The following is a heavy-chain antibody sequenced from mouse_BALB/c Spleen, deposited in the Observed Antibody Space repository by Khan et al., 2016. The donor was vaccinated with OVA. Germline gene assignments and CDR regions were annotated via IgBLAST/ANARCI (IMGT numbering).Heavy chain of an antibody. CDR2: IIYTGYT. D-gene: IGHD2-12*01. CDR1: GDSITSGY. J-gene: IGHJ3*01. V-gene: IGHV3-8*02. CDR3: ARSTYRYAFVY. Sequence: EVQLQESGPSLVKPSQTLSLTCSVTGDSITSGYWNWIRKFPENKLEYMGYIIYTGYTYYNPSLQRRISITRHTSKNQYYLQFNYLTDEDTATYYCARSTYRYAFVYWGQGTLVTVSA.